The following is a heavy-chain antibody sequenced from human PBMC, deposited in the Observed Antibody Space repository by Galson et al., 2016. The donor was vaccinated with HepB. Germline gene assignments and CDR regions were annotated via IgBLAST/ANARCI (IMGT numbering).Heavy chain of an antibody. D-gene: IGHD6-19*01. J-gene: IGHJ6*02. V-gene: IGHV4-39*01. Sequence: SETLSLTCTVSGGSISDNYYYWGWIRQPPGKGLEWIGSIFYSGDTYYNPSLKSRVTISVDTSKNQFSLQLSSVTAAETGVYYCARHMFSSGPPSPYYFFGIDVWGQGTTGTVSS. CDR1: GGSISDNYYY. CDR2: IFYSGDT. CDR3: ARHMFSSGPPSPYYFFGIDV.